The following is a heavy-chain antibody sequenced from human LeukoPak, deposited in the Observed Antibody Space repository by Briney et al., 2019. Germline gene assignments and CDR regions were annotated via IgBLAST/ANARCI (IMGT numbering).Heavy chain of an antibody. CDR1: GFTFSSYA. Sequence: GGSLRLSCAASGFTFSSYAMSWVRQAPGKGLEWVSAISGSGGSTYYADSVKGRFTISRDNSKNTLYLQMNSLSAEDPAVYYCAKVRIQLWAALPHWGQGTLVTVSS. D-gene: IGHD5-18*01. CDR3: AKVRIQLWAALPH. CDR2: ISGSGGST. V-gene: IGHV3-23*01. J-gene: IGHJ4*02.